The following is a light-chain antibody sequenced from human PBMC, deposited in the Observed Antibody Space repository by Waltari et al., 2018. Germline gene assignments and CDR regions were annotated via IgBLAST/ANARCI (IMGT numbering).Light chain of an antibody. CDR1: QSLLHSNGNTY. CDR3: MQGIQLPLT. J-gene: IGKJ4*01. V-gene: IGKV2-30*02. CDR2: EVS. Sequence: DIVLTQSPLSLPITPGQPASMTCRSRQSLLHSNGNTYLSWFLQKPGQPPRRLIYEVSKRDSGVPDRFSGSGAGADFTLKISRVEAEDVGIVYCMQGIQLPLTFGGGTKVEIK.